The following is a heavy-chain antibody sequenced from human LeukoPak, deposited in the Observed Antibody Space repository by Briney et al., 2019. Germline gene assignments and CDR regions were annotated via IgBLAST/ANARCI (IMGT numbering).Heavy chain of an antibody. J-gene: IGHJ5*02. V-gene: IGHV4-4*07. CDR2: IYTSGST. CDR1: GGSISSYY. CDR3: ARVVATTKRGNWFDP. D-gene: IGHD5-12*01. Sequence: SETLSLTCTVSGGSISSYYWSWIRQPAGKGLEWIGRIYTSGSTNYNPSLKSRVTMSVDTSKNQFSLKLGSVTAADAAVYYCARVVATTKRGNWFDPWGQGTLVTVSS.